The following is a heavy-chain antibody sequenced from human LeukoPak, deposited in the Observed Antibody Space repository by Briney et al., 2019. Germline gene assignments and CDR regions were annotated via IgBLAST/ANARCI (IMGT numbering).Heavy chain of an antibody. V-gene: IGHV3-23*01. CDR1: GFTFSSHA. CDR3: AKGYCSSTSCYGFDY. CDR2: IIGSGGST. J-gene: IGHJ4*02. D-gene: IGHD2-2*01. Sequence: GGSLRLSCAASGFTFSSHAMSWVRQAPGKGLEWVSGIIGSGGSTYYADSVKGRFTISRDNSKNTLYLQINSLRAEDTAVYYCAKGYCSSTSCYGFDYWGQGTLVTVSS.